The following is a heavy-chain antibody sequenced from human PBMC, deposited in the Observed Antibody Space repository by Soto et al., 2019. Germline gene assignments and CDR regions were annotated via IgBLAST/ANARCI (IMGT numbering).Heavy chain of an antibody. Sequence: EVQLVESGGGLVQPGGSLRLSCAASGLAFSGPWMNWVRQAPGKGLEWVANINQDGSKIYYLDSVRGRFTISRDNAKNSLYLQMNSLRAEDTAVYYAVPAGGYWGQGSLVTVSS. CDR1: GLAFSGPW. D-gene: IGHD2-21*02. V-gene: IGHV3-7*01. CDR2: INQDGSKI. CDR3: VPAGGY. J-gene: IGHJ4*02.